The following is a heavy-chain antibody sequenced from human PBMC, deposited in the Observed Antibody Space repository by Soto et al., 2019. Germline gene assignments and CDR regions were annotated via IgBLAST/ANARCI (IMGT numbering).Heavy chain of an antibody. Sequence: SVKVSCKASGGTFSSYAISWVRQAPGQGLEWMGGIIPIFGTANYAQKFQGRVTITADESTSTAYMELSSLRSEDTAVYYCARKHYYGSGIPENWFDPWGQGTLVTLSS. V-gene: IGHV1-69*13. CDR2: IIPIFGTA. CDR1: GGTFSSYA. D-gene: IGHD3-10*01. CDR3: ARKHYYGSGIPENWFDP. J-gene: IGHJ5*02.